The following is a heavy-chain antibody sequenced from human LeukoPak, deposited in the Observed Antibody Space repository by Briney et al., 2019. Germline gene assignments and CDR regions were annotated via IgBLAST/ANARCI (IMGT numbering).Heavy chain of an antibody. Sequence: GGSLRLSCAASGFTFSSYAMHWVRQAPGKGLEWVAVISYDGSNKYYADSVKGRFTISRDNSKNTLYLQMNSLRAEDTAVYYCARRSGIAVAGAFDYWGQGTPVTVSS. CDR3: ARRSGIAVAGAFDY. CDR2: ISYDGSNK. D-gene: IGHD6-19*01. J-gene: IGHJ4*02. CDR1: GFTFSSYA. V-gene: IGHV3-30*04.